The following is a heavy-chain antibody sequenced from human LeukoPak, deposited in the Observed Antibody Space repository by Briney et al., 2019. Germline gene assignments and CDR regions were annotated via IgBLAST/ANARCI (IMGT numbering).Heavy chain of an antibody. J-gene: IGHJ5*02. CDR3: AKDFYATVGEFPAYNWFDP. V-gene: IGHV3-23*01. CDR1: GFTFSSYA. D-gene: IGHD3-10*01. CDR2: ISGSGGST. Sequence: PGGSLRLSCAASGFTFSSYAMSWVRQAPGKGLEWVSAISGSGGSTYYADPVKGRFTISRDNSKNTLYLQMNSLRAEDTAVYYCAKDFYATVGEFPAYNWFDPWGQGTLVTVSS.